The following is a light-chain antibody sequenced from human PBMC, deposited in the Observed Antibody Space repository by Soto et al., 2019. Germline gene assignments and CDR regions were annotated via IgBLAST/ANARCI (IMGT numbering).Light chain of an antibody. CDR3: QQYNNWPPWT. V-gene: IGKV3-15*01. J-gene: IGKJ1*01. CDR2: AAS. CDR1: QSVTNN. Sequence: EIVLTQSPATLSVSPGERATLSCRASQSVTNNLAWYQQRPGQSPRLIIYAASSRATGIPARFSGSGSGTEFTLTISSLPSEDFAVYYCQQYNNWPPWTFGQGTRVDIK.